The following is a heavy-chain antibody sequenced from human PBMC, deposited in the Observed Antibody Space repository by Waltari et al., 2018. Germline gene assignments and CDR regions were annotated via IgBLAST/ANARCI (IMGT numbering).Heavy chain of an antibody. Sequence: QLQLQESGPGLVTPSETLSLTCSVSGGSISSRDYYWDWIRQPPGKGLEWIASIYYSGSTYSNPSLSRRAAISVDTSNNRFSLKLSSVTAADTAVYFCARQSPQNAFDIWGQGTMVTVSS. J-gene: IGHJ3*02. CDR3: ARQSPQNAFDI. CDR2: IYYSGST. CDR1: GGSISSRDYY. V-gene: IGHV4-39*01.